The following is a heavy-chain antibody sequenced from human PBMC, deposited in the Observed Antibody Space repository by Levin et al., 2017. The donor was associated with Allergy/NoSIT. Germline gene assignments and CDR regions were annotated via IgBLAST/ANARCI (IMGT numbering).Heavy chain of an antibody. Sequence: PGESLKISCKASGYTFTSYYMHWVRQAPGQGLEWMGIINPSGGSTSYAQKFQGRVTMTRDTSTSTVYMELSSLRSEDTAVYYCARGGYSGYEPSRLNFDYWGQGTLVTVSS. CDR3: ARGGYSGYEPSRLNFDY. D-gene: IGHD5-12*01. V-gene: IGHV1-46*03. CDR1: GYTFTSYY. CDR2: INPSGGST. J-gene: IGHJ4*02.